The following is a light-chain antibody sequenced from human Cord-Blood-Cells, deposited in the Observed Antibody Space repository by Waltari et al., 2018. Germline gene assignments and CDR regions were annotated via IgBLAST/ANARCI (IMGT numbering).Light chain of an antibody. CDR2: EGS. Sequence: QSALTQPASVSGSPGQSITISCTGTSSDVGSYNLVSWYQQHPGKAPKLVIYEGSKRPSGVSNRVSGSKSGNTASLTISGLQAEDEADYYCCSYAGSSIVVFGGGTKLTVL. J-gene: IGLJ2*01. CDR1: SSDVGSYNL. V-gene: IGLV2-23*01. CDR3: CSYAGSSIVV.